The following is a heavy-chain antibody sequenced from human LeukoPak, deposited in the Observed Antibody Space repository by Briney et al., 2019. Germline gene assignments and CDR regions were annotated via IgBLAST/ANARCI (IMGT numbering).Heavy chain of an antibody. CDR1: GDSVSYNVAA. Sequence: SQTLSLTCASAGDSVSYNVAAWNWIRQSPSRGLEWLGRTLYRSKWYNDYAESVKSRITINPDTSKNQFTLQLKSVTPEDTAVYYCVAYRDNSCYSETFGFWGQGTTVIVSS. J-gene: IGHJ3*01. D-gene: IGHD2-15*01. V-gene: IGHV6-1*01. CDR2: TLYRSKWYN. CDR3: VAYRDNSCYSETFGF.